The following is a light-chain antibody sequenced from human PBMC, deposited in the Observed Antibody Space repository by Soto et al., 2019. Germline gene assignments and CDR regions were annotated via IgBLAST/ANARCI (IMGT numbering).Light chain of an antibody. CDR1: QSISSW. J-gene: IGKJ4*01. CDR3: QHYNSYPLT. V-gene: IGKV1-5*03. Sequence: DIQMTQSPSTLSASVGDRVTITCRASQSISSWLAWYQQKPGKAPKLLIYKASILQSGVPSRFSGSGSGTEFPLTISSLQPDDFATYYCQHYNSYPLTFGGGTKVEIK. CDR2: KAS.